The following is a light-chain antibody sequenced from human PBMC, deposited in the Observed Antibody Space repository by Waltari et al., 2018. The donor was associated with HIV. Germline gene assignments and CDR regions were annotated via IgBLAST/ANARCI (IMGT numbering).Light chain of an antibody. Sequence: IVLMQSPGTLSLSPGERATLSCRASQSVSSNNLTWYQPKPGQAPSLLIYGASSRATGIPDRFSGSGSGTDFTLTISRLEPEDFAVYYCQQYGSSPLTFGGGTKVDIK. J-gene: IGKJ4*01. V-gene: IGKV3-20*01. CDR1: QSVSSNN. CDR3: QQYGSSPLT. CDR2: GAS.